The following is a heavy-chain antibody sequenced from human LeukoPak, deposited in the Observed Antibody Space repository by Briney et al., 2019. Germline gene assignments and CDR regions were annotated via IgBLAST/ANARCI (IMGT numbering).Heavy chain of an antibody. Sequence: ASVKVSCKASGYTFTSYDINWVRQAAGQGLEWMGWMNPNSGNTGYAQKFQGRVTMTRNTSISTAYMELSSLRSEDTAVYYCARGQTGSSGYAVDYWGQGTLVTVSS. J-gene: IGHJ4*02. D-gene: IGHD3-22*01. CDR1: GYTFTSYD. CDR3: ARGQTGSSGYAVDY. V-gene: IGHV1-8*01. CDR2: MNPNSGNT.